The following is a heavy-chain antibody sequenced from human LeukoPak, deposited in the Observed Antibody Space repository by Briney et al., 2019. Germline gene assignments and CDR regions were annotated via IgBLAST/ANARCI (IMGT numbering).Heavy chain of an antibody. CDR1: GGSTSSYY. CDR3: AKGIAVSGSPFYDAFDI. J-gene: IGHJ3*02. D-gene: IGHD6-19*01. Sequence: PSETLSLTCTVSGGSTSSYYWSWIRQPPGKGLEWIGYIYYSGSTNYNPSLKSRVTMSVDTSKNQFSLKLSSVTAADTAVYYCAKGIAVSGSPFYDAFDIWGQGTMVTVSS. CDR2: IYYSGST. V-gene: IGHV4-59*12.